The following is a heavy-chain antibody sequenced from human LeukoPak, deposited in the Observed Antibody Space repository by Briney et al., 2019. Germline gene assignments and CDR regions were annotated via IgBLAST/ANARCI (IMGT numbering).Heavy chain of an antibody. CDR1: GGSISSGGYY. CDR2: IYHSGST. J-gene: IGHJ4*02. D-gene: IGHD6-13*01. CDR3: ARGVAAAGTSI. Sequence: SQTLSLTCTVSGGSISSGGYYWSWIRQPPGKGLEWIGYIYHSGSTYYNPSLKSRVTISVDTSKNQFSLKLSSVTAADTAVYYCARGVAAAGTSIWGQGTLVTVSS. V-gene: IGHV4-30-2*01.